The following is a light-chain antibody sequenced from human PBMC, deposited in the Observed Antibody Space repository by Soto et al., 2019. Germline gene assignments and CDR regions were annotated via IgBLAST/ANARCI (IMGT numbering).Light chain of an antibody. V-gene: IGLV2-8*01. CDR3: CSYAGSNNFPYI. Sequence: QSALTQPRSASGSPGQAVTISCTGTSSDVGGYNYVSWYQQHPGKAPKLMIYEVSKRPSGVPDRFSGSKSGNTASLTVSGLQAEDEADYYCCSYAGSNNFPYIFGTGTKVTVL. CDR2: EVS. J-gene: IGLJ1*01. CDR1: SSDVGGYNY.